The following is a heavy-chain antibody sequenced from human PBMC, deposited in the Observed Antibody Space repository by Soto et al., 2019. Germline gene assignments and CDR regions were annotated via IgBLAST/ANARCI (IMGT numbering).Heavy chain of an antibody. Sequence: QVQLVQSGAEEKKPGASVKVSCKASGYTFTSHAMHWVRQAPGQRHEGMGWINAGNGNTKYSQTFQRGVTIATVTTGRTAYMQVSSLRSEATAVYYCAREGIAAAGTSGFDPWGQGTLVTGSS. CDR2: INAGNGNT. CDR1: GYTFTSHA. CDR3: AREGIAAAGTSGFDP. V-gene: IGHV1-3*05. D-gene: IGHD6-13*01. J-gene: IGHJ5*02.